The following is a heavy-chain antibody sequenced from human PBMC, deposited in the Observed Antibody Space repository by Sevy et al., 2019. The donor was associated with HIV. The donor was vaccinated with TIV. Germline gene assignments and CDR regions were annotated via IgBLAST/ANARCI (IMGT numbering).Heavy chain of an antibody. CDR3: GSDWSLSYSGWNQGWIDP. CDR1: GFMFSNYW. V-gene: IGHV3-7*01. CDR2: INQDGSEK. Sequence: GGSLRLSCEASGFMFSNYWMTWVRQAPGKGLEWVANINQDGSEKSYLDSVKGRFSISRDNAKNSLYLHMNSLRADDTAVYYCGSDWSLSYSGWNQGWIDPWGQGTLVTVSS. J-gene: IGHJ5*02. D-gene: IGHD5-12*01.